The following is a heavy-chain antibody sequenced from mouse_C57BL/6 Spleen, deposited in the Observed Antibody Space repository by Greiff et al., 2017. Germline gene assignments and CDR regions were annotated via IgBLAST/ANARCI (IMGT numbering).Heavy chain of an antibody. V-gene: IGHV2-2*01. CDR2: IWSGGST. J-gene: IGHJ1*03. Sequence: VKVEESGPGLVQPSQSLSITCTVSGFSLTSYGVHWVRQSPGKGLAWLGVIWSGGSTDYNAAFISRLSISKDNSKSQVFFKMNSLQADDTAIYYCARKRSNYEYFDVWGTGTTVTVSS. D-gene: IGHD2-5*01. CDR1: GFSLTSYG. CDR3: ARKRSNYEYFDV.